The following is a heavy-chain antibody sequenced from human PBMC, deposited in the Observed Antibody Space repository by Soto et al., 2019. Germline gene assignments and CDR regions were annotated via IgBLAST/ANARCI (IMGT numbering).Heavy chain of an antibody. J-gene: IGHJ4*02. Sequence: ASVKVSFKASGYTFTSYGISWVRQAPGQGLEWMGWISTYNGNTNYARKLQGRVTMTTDTSTSTAYMELRSLRSDDTAVYYCARREQQLGLDYWGQGTLVTVSS. D-gene: IGHD6-13*01. V-gene: IGHV1-18*01. CDR2: ISTYNGNT. CDR3: ARREQQLGLDY. CDR1: GYTFTSYG.